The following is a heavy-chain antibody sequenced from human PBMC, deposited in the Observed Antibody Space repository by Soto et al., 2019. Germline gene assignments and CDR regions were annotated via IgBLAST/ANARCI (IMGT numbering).Heavy chain of an antibody. V-gene: IGHV3-21*01. Sequence: EVQLVESGGGLVKPGGSLRLSCAASGFSFSSDSMGWVRQAPGKGLEWVSSISSSGSFKNYADSVKGRFTISSDNAKNSLYLLLSGLKEEDTAVYYCARDQPTVTTLEWADSWGQGTLVTVSS. CDR1: GFSFSSDS. CDR2: ISSSGSFK. D-gene: IGHD4-4*01. J-gene: IGHJ4*02. CDR3: ARDQPTVTTLEWADS.